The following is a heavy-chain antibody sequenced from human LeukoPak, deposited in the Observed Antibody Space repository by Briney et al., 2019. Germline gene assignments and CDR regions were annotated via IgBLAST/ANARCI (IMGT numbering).Heavy chain of an antibody. J-gene: IGHJ4*02. D-gene: IGHD3-10*01. CDR3: VKVAKYYYGSETYYFFEH. V-gene: IGHV3-21*01. Sequence: GGPLRLSCAASGFTFSSYSMNWVRQAPGEGLEWVSSISSSSSYIYYADSVKGRFTISRDNAKNSLDLQMNSLRVEDTGIYYCVKVAKYYYGSETYYFFEHWGQGTPVTASS. CDR2: ISSSSSYI. CDR1: GFTFSSYS.